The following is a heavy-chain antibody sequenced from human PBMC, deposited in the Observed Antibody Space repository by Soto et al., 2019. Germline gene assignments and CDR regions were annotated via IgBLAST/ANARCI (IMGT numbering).Heavy chain of an antibody. CDR3: ARVPYGSGTNWFDP. D-gene: IGHD3-10*01. CDR1: GFTFSDYY. V-gene: IGHV3-11*01. CDR2: ISISGTSV. Sequence: QVQLVESGGGLVKPGGSLRLSCTASGFTFSDYYMGWIRQAPGEGLEYMSYISISGTSVYYADSVKGRFTISRDNTRNSLYLHMNSLSAEDTAMYYCARVPYGSGTNWFDPWGQGALVTVSS. J-gene: IGHJ5*02.